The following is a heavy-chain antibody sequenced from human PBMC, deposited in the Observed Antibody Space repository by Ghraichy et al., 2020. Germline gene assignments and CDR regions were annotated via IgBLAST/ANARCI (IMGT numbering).Heavy chain of an antibody. D-gene: IGHD1-1*01. CDR3: MRSTIFDY. Sequence: GGSLRLSCAASGFTCSDYHMDWVRQAPGKGLEWVGRIRNKANRDTTEYAASVKGRFTISRDDSKNSLSLQMNSLKTEDTAVYYCMRSTIFDYWGRGTLVTVSS. J-gene: IGHJ4*02. V-gene: IGHV3-72*01. CDR1: GFTCSDYH. CDR2: IRNKANRDTT.